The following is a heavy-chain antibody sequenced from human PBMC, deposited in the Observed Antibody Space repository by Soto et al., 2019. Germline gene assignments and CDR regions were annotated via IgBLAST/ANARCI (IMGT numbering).Heavy chain of an antibody. CDR1: SCS. V-gene: IGHV1-18*01. CDR2: ISTHNGNT. Sequence: SCSLWSPRQATKQGLEWMGWISTHNGNTNYTQLLQGRVTMTTDTSTSTAYMELRSLRSDATAVYYCARDDYADYAYWRHGTMVPVS. D-gene: IGHD4-17*01. CDR3: ARDDYADYAY. J-gene: IGHJ4*01.